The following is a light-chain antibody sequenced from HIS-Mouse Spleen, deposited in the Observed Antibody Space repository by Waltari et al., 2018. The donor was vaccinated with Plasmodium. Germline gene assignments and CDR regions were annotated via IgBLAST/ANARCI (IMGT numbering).Light chain of an antibody. J-gene: IGKJ4*01. V-gene: IGKV3-20*01. CDR3: QQYGSSPLT. CDR2: GAS. CDR1: QSVSSSY. Sequence: EIVLTQSPGTLSLSPGERATLSFRASQSVSSSYLAWYQQKPGQAPSLLIYGASSRATGIPDRFSGSGSGIDFTLTISRLETEDFAVYYCQQYGSSPLTFCGGTKVEIK.